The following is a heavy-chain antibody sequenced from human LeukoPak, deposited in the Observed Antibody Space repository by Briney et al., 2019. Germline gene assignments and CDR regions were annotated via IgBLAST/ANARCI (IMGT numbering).Heavy chain of an antibody. V-gene: IGHV4-31*03. Sequence: SETLSLTCTVSGDSFHSGAYYWSWIRHHPGTGLEWIGYINYSGGTYYNPSHKSRVTISIDTSKNQFSLKLSSLTAADTAVYYCARSYYGSGSRHLDFWGQGILVTVSS. CDR3: ARSYYGSGSRHLDF. D-gene: IGHD3-10*01. CDR1: GDSFHSGAYY. CDR2: INYSGGT. J-gene: IGHJ4*02.